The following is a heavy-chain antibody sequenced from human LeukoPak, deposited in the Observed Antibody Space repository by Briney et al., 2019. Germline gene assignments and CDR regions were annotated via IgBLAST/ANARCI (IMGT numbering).Heavy chain of an antibody. CDR1: GFTSSSYA. J-gene: IGHJ6*02. CDR2: ISGSGGST. CDR3: AKDPAVRGVIMAYYYYGMDV. Sequence: PGGSLRLSCAASGFTSSSYAMSWVRQAPGKGLEWVSAISGSGGSTYYADSVKGRFTISRDNSKNTLYLQMNSLRAEDTAVYYCAKDPAVRGVIMAYYYYGMDVWGQGTTVTVSS. D-gene: IGHD3-10*01. V-gene: IGHV3-23*01.